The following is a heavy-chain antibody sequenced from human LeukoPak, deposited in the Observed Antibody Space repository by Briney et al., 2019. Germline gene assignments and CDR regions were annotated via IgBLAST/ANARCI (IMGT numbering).Heavy chain of an antibody. J-gene: IGHJ4*02. V-gene: IGHV1-2*04. Sequence: GASVKVSCKASGYTFTGYCMHWVRQAPGQGLEWMGWINPNSGGTNYAQKFQGWVTMTRDTSISAAYMELSRLRSDDTAVYYCARGRIAVAGTKNYFDYWGQGTLVTVSS. D-gene: IGHD6-19*01. CDR3: ARGRIAVAGTKNYFDY. CDR1: GYTFTGYC. CDR2: INPNSGGT.